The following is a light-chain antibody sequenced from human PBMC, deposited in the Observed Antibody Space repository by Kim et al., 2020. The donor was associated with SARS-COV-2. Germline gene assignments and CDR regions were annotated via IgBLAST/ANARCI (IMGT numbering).Light chain of an antibody. CDR3: QQYSSSPRT. CDR1: QSISSSY. Sequence: EIVLTQSPGTLSLSPGERATLSCRASQSISSSYLAWYQQKPGQAPRLLIYGASSGATGIPDRFSGSGSGTDFTLTISRLEHEDSAVYYCQQYSSSPRTFGQGSKVDIK. J-gene: IGKJ1*01. V-gene: IGKV3-20*01. CDR2: GAS.